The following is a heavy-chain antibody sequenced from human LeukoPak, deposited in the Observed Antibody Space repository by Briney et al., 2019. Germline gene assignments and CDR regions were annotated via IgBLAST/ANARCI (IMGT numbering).Heavy chain of an antibody. CDR3: AREGRARAARPGD. V-gene: IGHV4-34*01. Sequence: SETLSLTCAVYGGSFSGYYWSWIRQPPGKGLEWIGEINHSGSTNYNPSLKSRVTISVDTSKNQFSLKLSSVTAADTAVYYCAREGRARAARPGDWGQGTLVTVSS. J-gene: IGHJ4*02. CDR2: INHSGST. D-gene: IGHD6-6*01. CDR1: GGSFSGYY.